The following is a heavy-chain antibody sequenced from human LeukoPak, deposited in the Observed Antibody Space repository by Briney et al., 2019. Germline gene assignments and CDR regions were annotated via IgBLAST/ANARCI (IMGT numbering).Heavy chain of an antibody. Sequence: PGGSLRLSCAASGFTVSGNYMSWVRQAPGKGLEWVSVIYSGGSTYYADSVKGRFTISRDNSRNTVNLQMNSLRAGDTARYYCAKGGQDFDFWRFDLWGQGILVIVSS. CDR1: GFTVSGNY. V-gene: IGHV3-53*01. CDR3: AKGGQDFDFWRFDL. J-gene: IGHJ5*02. CDR2: IYSGGST. D-gene: IGHD3-3*01.